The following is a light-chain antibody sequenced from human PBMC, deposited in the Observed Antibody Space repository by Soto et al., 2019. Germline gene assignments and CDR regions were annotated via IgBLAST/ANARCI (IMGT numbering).Light chain of an antibody. CDR3: CSYAGRYFVV. J-gene: IGLJ2*01. V-gene: IGLV2-11*01. CDR1: SSDVGGYNY. Sequence: QSVLTQPRSVSGSPGQSVTISCTGTSSDVGGYNYVSWYQQHPGKAPKLMIYDVSKRPSGVPDRFSGSKSGNTASLTISGLQAEDEADYYCCSYAGRYFVVFGGGTQLTVL. CDR2: DVS.